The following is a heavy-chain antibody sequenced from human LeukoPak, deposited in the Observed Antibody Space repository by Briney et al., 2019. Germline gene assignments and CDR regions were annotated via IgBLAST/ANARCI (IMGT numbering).Heavy chain of an antibody. CDR3: AKAVKGVVPWY. Sequence: PGGSLRLSCAASGFTFSSYEMNWVRQAPGKGLEGGSYISSSGSTIYYADSVKGRFTISRDNAKNSLYLQMNSLRAEDTAVYYCAKAVKGVVPWYWGQGTLVTVSS. D-gene: IGHD3-22*01. CDR2: ISSSGSTI. J-gene: IGHJ4*02. V-gene: IGHV3-48*03. CDR1: GFTFSSYE.